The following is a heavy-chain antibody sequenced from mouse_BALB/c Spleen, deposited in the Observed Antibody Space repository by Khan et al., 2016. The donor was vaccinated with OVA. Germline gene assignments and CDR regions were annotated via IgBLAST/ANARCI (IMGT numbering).Heavy chain of an antibody. Sequence: EVQLQESGPGLAKPSQSLSLTCTVTGYSITSGYAWNWIRQFPGNKLEWMGYISYSGVTSYTPSLKSRISITRDTSKNQFFLQLNSVTTEDTATYSCARGNNYGYYFDYWGQGTTLTVSS. V-gene: IGHV3-2*02. CDR3: ARGNNYGYYFDY. CDR2: ISYSGVT. D-gene: IGHD1-1*01. J-gene: IGHJ2*01. CDR1: GYSITSGYA.